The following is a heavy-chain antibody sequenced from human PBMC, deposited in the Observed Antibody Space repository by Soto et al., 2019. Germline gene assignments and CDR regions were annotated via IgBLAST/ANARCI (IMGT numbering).Heavy chain of an antibody. CDR2: IIPILGIA. CDR1: GGTFSSYT. CDR3: ARDPAPPEIAGATSLLPSVGADV. Sequence: QVQLVQSGAEVKKPGSSVKVSCKASGGTFSSYTISWVRQAPGQGLEWMGRIIPILGIANYAQKFQGRVTTTADKSTNTAYMELSSLRSEDTAVYYCARDPAPPEIAGATSLLPSVGADVWGQGTTVTVSS. V-gene: IGHV1-69*08. J-gene: IGHJ6*02. D-gene: IGHD1-26*01.